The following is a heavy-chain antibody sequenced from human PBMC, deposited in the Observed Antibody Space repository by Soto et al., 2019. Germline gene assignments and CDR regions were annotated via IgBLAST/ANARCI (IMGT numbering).Heavy chain of an antibody. Sequence: QVQLQESGPGLVKPSETLSLTCTVSGGSISSGGYYWSWIRQHPGKGLEWIGYIYYSGSTYYNPSRTSRVTISVDTSKNQFSLKLSSVTAADTAIYYCARDSPITMVGPVQNWFDPWGQGTLVTVSS. CDR2: IYYSGST. J-gene: IGHJ5*02. CDR1: GGSISSGGYY. D-gene: IGHD3-10*01. V-gene: IGHV4-31*03. CDR3: ARDSPITMVGPVQNWFDP.